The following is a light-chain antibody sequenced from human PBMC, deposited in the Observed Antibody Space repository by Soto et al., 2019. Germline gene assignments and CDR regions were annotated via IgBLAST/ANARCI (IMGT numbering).Light chain of an antibody. J-gene: IGKJ2*01. CDR1: QSVSSN. Sequence: EIVMTQSPATLSVSPGERATLSCRASQSVSSNLAWYQQKPGQAPRLLIYSASTRATGIPARFSGSGSGTEFTLTISSLQSEDFALYYCQQYNNSPPYTFGQGTKLEIK. CDR3: QQYNNSPPYT. V-gene: IGKV3-15*01. CDR2: SAS.